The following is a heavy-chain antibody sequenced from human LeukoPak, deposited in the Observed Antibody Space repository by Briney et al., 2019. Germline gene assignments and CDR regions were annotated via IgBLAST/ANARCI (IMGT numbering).Heavy chain of an antibody. CDR3: ARDFWGAYRVDFFDY. J-gene: IGHJ4*02. Sequence: QAGGSLRVSCAASGFTFSNYWMSWVRRAPGKGLEWVANIKQDGSETYYVDSVRGRFTISRDNAKKSLYLQMNSLRAEDTAVYYCARDFWGAYRVDFFDYWGQGTLVTVSS. CDR2: IKQDGSET. D-gene: IGHD3-3*01. CDR1: GFTFSNYW. V-gene: IGHV3-7*01.